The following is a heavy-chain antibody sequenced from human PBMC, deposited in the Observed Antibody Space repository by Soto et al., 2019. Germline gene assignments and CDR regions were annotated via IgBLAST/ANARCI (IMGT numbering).Heavy chain of an antibody. J-gene: IGHJ6*02. D-gene: IGHD2-15*01. CDR1: GFTFRSYG. CDR3: GKDTLDCSGGDCPLYYYYGMDV. V-gene: IGHV3-30*18. Sequence: LRLSCAASGFTFRSYGMHWVRQAPGKGLEWLAVISNDGTNKYLADSVKGRLTLSRDNSRNTLPLEINNLRPEDTAVYYCGKDTLDCSGGDCPLYYYYGMDVWGQGTTVTVSS. CDR2: ISNDGTNK.